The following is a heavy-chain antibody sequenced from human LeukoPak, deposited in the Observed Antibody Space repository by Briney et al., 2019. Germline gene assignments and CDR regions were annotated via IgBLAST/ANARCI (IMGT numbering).Heavy chain of an antibody. J-gene: IGHJ4*02. Sequence: ASVKVSCKASGYTFTSYYMHWARQAPGQGLEWMGIINPSGGSTSYAQKFQGRVTMTRDTSTSTVYMELSSLRSEDTAVYYCARDQTPFYSSSWFTFDYWGQGTLVTVSS. CDR1: GYTFTSYY. D-gene: IGHD6-13*01. CDR2: INPSGGST. V-gene: IGHV1-46*01. CDR3: ARDQTPFYSSSWFTFDY.